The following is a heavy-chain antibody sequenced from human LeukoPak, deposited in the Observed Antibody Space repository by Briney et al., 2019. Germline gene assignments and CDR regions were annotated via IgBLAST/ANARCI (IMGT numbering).Heavy chain of an antibody. CDR2: ISGSGGST. V-gene: IGHV3-23*01. CDR1: GLTFSSYA. Sequence: GGSLRLSCAASGLTFSSYAMSWVRQAPGKGLEWVSAISGSGGSTYYADSVKGRFTISRDNSKNTLYPQMNSLRAEDTAVYYCAKARPFDWLTSSPPESGYWGQGTLVTVSS. D-gene: IGHD3-9*01. CDR3: AKARPFDWLTSSPPESGY. J-gene: IGHJ4*02.